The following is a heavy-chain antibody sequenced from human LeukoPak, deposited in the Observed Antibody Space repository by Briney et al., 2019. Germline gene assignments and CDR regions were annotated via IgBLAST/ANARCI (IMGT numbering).Heavy chain of an antibody. CDR3: ARGGDYGDLRYFDY. D-gene: IGHD4-17*01. CDR1: GGSINNYY. V-gene: IGHV4-59*01. Sequence: KPSETLSLTCTVSGGSINNYYWSWIRQPPGKGLEWIGYIYYRGSTIFNPSLKSRVTFSVDTSKNQFSLKLNSVTAADTAVYYCARGGDYGDLRYFDYWGQGTLVTVSS. J-gene: IGHJ4*02. CDR2: IYYRGST.